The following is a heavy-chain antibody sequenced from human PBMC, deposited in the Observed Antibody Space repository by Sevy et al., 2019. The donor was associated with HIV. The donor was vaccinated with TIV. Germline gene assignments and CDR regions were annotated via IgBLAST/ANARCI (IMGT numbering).Heavy chain of an antibody. CDR2: ISHDGNYK. Sequence: RGSLRLSCAASGFTFSNYDMHWVRQAPGKGLEWVAVISHDGNYKNYADSVKVRFTISRDDFKNTLYLQMSSLRPEDTAVYFCARLFSCGGDCYYLYYWGQGALVTVSS. J-gene: IGHJ4*02. CDR1: GFTFSNYD. V-gene: IGHV3-30-3*01. CDR3: ARLFSCGGDCYYLYY. D-gene: IGHD2-21*02.